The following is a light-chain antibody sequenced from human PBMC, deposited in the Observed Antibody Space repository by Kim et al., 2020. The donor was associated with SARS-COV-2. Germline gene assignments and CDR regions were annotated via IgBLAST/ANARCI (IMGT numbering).Light chain of an antibody. CDR2: DDS. J-gene: IGLJ2*01. CDR3: QVWDSSSDHPRV. V-gene: IGLV3-21*03. CDR1: NIGSKS. Sequence: PGKTARINCGGNNIGSKSVHWYQQKPGQAPVLVVYDDSDRPSGIPERFSGSNSGNTATLTISRVEAGDEADYYCQVWDSSSDHPRVFGGGTQLTVL.